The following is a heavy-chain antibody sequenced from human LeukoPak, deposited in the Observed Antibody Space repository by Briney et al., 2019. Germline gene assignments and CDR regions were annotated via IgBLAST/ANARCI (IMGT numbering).Heavy chain of an antibody. V-gene: IGHV3-30-3*01. J-gene: IGHJ4*02. CDR1: GFTFSSYA. Sequence: GRSLRLSCAASGFTFSSYAMHWVRQAPGKGLEWVAVISYDGSNKYYADSVKGRFTISRDNSKNTLYLQMNSLRAEDTAVYYCARVSGYYLPFDYWGQGTLVTVSS. CDR2: ISYDGSNK. D-gene: IGHD3-3*01. CDR3: ARVSGYYLPFDY.